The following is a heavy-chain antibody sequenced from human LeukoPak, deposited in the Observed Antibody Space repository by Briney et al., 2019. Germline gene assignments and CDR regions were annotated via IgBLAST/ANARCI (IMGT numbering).Heavy chain of an antibody. CDR3: VKDVWPVSDLGHWFDS. J-gene: IGHJ5*01. Sequence: PGGSLRLSCVGCGFIFNSCGMHWVHQGQGTGLERVAFIRHDGSDKHYADSVRGRFTISRDNSKNTLYVQMNSLRLEDMAVYYCVKDVWPVSDLGHWFDSWGQGTLVTVSS. CDR2: IRHDGSDK. V-gene: IGHV3-30*02. CDR1: GFIFNSCG. D-gene: IGHD3-16*01.